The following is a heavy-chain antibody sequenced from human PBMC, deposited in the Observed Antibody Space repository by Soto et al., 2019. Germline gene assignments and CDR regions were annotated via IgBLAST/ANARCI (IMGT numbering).Heavy chain of an antibody. CDR3: ARLVNIFDFDY. CDR2: IYVGDSDT. J-gene: IGHJ4*02. V-gene: IGHV5-51*01. Sequence: PGESLKISCRGSGYSFTNYWIGWVRQMPGKGLEWMGIIYVGDSDTRYSPSFQGQVTISADKSISTAYLQWSSLRASDTAMYYCARLVNIFDFDYWGQGTLVTVSS. D-gene: IGHD2-21*01. CDR1: GYSFTNYW.